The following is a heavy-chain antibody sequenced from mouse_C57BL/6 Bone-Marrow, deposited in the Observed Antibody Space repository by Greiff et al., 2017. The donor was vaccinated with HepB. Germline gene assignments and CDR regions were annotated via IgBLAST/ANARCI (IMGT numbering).Heavy chain of an antibody. CDR3: ASGYYYGSGGYFDV. CDR1: GYTFTSYG. CDR2: IYPRSGNT. J-gene: IGHJ1*03. V-gene: IGHV1-81*01. Sequence: LQESGAELARPGASVKLSCKASGYTFTSYGISWVKQSTGQGLEWIGEIYPRSGNTYYNEKFKGKATLTADKSSSTAYMELRSLTSEDSAVYFCASGYYYGSGGYFDVWGTGTTVTVSS. D-gene: IGHD1-1*01.